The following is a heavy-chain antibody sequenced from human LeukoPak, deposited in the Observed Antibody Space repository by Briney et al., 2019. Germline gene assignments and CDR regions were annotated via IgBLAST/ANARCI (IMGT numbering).Heavy chain of an antibody. CDR1: GFTFSSYG. D-gene: IGHD2-21*02. V-gene: IGHV3-23*01. CDR3: AKDRLLNCRGDCYIFDY. J-gene: IGHJ4*02. Sequence: GGTLRLSCAASGFTFSSYGMSWVRQAPGKGLYGSSPISVSGGSTYYEDSVKGRFTISRDNSKNTLYLQMNSLRAEDTAVYYCAKDRLLNCRGDCYIFDYWGQGTVVTVSS. CDR2: ISVSGGST.